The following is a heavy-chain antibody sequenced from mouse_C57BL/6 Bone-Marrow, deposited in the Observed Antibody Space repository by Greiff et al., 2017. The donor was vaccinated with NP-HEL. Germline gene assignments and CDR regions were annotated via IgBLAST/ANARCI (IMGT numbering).Heavy chain of an antibody. CDR3: ASAGADYYGSSPYYFDY. Sequence: QVQLQQSGPELVKPGASVKISCKASGYAFSSSWMNWVKQRPGKGLEWIGRIYPGDGDTNYNGKFKGKATLTADKSSSTAYMQLSSLTSEDSAVYFCASAGADYYGSSPYYFDYWGQGTTLTVSS. CDR1: GYAFSSSW. D-gene: IGHD1-1*01. CDR2: IYPGDGDT. V-gene: IGHV1-82*01. J-gene: IGHJ2*01.